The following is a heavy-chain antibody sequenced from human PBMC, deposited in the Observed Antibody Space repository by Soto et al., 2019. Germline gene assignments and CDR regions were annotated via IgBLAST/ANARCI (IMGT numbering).Heavy chain of an antibody. J-gene: IGHJ6*02. Sequence: KTSETLSLTCAVYGGSFSGYYWSWIRQPPGKGLEWIGEINHSGSTNYNPSLKSRVTISVDTSKNQFSLKLSSVTAADTAVYYCARGMDVWGQGTTVTVSS. CDR3: ARGMDV. CDR1: GGSFSGYY. V-gene: IGHV4-34*01. CDR2: INHSGST.